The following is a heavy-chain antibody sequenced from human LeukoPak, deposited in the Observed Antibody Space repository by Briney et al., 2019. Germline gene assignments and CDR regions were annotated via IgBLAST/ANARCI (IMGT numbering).Heavy chain of an antibody. D-gene: IGHD3-10*01. CDR2: IYHSGST. Sequence: SQTLCLTCAVSGGSISSGGYSWSWIRQPPGKGLEWIGYIYHSGSTYYNPSLKSRVTISVDRSKNQFSLKLSSVTAADTAVYYCARVSGDYGSGSYPAMDVWGQGTTVTVSS. CDR1: GGSISSGGYS. V-gene: IGHV4-30-2*01. J-gene: IGHJ6*02. CDR3: ARVSGDYGSGSYPAMDV.